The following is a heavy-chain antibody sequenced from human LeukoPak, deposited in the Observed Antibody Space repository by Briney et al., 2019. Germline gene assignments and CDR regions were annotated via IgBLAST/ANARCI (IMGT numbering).Heavy chain of an antibody. J-gene: IGHJ4*02. D-gene: IGHD3-10*01. CDR3: ARGRIYGSGTWRWNYLDY. Sequence: PSETLSLTCTVSGDSIRSYYWSWIRQPAGKGLEWIGRIYTSGSTNYNPSLKSRVTISVDTSKNQFSLKLSSVTAADTAVYYCARGRIYGSGTWRWNYLDYWGQGTLVTVSS. CDR2: IYTSGST. V-gene: IGHV4-4*07. CDR1: GDSIRSYY.